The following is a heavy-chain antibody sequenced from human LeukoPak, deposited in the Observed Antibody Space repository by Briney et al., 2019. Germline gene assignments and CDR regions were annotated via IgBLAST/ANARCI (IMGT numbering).Heavy chain of an antibody. CDR1: GGSISSGGYS. D-gene: IGHD3-16*02. J-gene: IGHJ4*02. CDR2: IYHSGST. V-gene: IGHV4-30-2*01. CDR3: AREGGGDPDY. Sequence: SETLSLTCAVSGGSISSGGYSWSWIRQPPGKGLEWIGYIYHSGSTYYNPSLKSRVTISVDRSKNQFSLKLSPVTAADTAVYYCAREGGGDPDYWGQGTLVTVSS.